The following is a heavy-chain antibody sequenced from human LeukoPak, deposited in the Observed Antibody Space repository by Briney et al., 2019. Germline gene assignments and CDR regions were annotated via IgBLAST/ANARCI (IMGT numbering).Heavy chain of an antibody. Sequence: PGGSLRLSWAAPGFTFSDYAMHWVRQAPGKGLEWVALIRDDESEEHVADPVKGRFTISRDNSKHTLYLQMDSLRTEDTARYYCAKGFSGSSWAFAIWGQGTMVTVSS. CDR2: IRDDESEE. D-gene: IGHD6-6*01. V-gene: IGHV3-30*02. CDR3: AKGFSGSSWAFAI. J-gene: IGHJ3*02. CDR1: GFTFSDYA.